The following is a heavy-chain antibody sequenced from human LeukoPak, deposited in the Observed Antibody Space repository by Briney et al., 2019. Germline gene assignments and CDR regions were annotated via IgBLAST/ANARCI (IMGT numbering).Heavy chain of an antibody. V-gene: IGHV3-48*04. D-gene: IGHD3-22*01. Sequence: GGSLRLSCAASGFTFSSYSMNWVRQAPGKGLEWVSYISSSSSTIYHADSVKGRFTISRDNAKNSLYLQMNSLRAEDTAVYYCARGDYYDSSGYLPFDYWGQGTLVTVSS. CDR3: ARGDYYDSSGYLPFDY. CDR1: GFTFSSYS. CDR2: ISSSSSTI. J-gene: IGHJ4*02.